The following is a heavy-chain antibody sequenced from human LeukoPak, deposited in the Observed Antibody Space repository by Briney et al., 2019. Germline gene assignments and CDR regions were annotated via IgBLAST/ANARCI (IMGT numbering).Heavy chain of an antibody. V-gene: IGHV1-46*01. Sequence: ASANVSCKASGYTFTSYYMHWVRQAPAQGLEWMGIINPSGGSTSYAQKFQGRITMTRDTSTSTVYMELSSLRSEDTAVYYCAAVDTAMANNWFDPWGQGTLVTVSS. CDR3: AAVDTAMANNWFDP. J-gene: IGHJ5*02. CDR1: GYTFTSYY. CDR2: INPSGGST. D-gene: IGHD5-18*01.